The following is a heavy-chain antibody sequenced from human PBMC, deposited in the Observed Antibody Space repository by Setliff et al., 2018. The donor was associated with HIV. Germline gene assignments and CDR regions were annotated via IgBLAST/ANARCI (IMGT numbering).Heavy chain of an antibody. D-gene: IGHD1-26*01. J-gene: IGHJ4*02. CDR1: GGSFSGYY. V-gene: IGHV4-34*01. CDR3: AGGPGTTSIDY. CDR2: INHSGST. Sequence: SETLSLTCAVYGGSFSGYYWRWIRKPPGKGREWIGEINHSGSTNYDMSLWSRVTISLDASRNQFSLELISVTAADTAVYYCAGGPGTTSIDYWAQGTLVTVSS.